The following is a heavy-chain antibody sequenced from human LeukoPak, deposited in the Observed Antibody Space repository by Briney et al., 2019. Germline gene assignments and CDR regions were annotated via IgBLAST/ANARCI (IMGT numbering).Heavy chain of an antibody. D-gene: IGHD3-22*01. Sequence: GGSLRLSCVASGFTFSSYSMNWVRQAPGKGLEWVSCISSDSRYIYYADSGKGRFTISRDNSKNTLYLQMNSLRAEDTAVYYCAKDPLYYYDSSGYYDYWGQGTLVTVSS. CDR1: GFTFSSYS. V-gene: IGHV3-21*01. J-gene: IGHJ4*02. CDR3: AKDPLYYYDSSGYYDY. CDR2: ISSDSRYI.